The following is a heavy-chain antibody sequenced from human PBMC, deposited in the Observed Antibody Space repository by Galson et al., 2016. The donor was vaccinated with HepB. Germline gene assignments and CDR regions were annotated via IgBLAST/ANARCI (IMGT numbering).Heavy chain of an antibody. CDR2: IQFDGSKK. CDR1: GFTFSSYG. V-gene: IGHV3-33*01. D-gene: IGHD3-16*02. Sequence: SLRLSCAGSGFTFSSYGMHWVRQAPGKGLEWVAAIQFDGSKKYYGDSVKGRFTISRDDSKNTVYLQMRSLRAEDTAIYFCARDLSYGSNWFDPRGQGTLVTVSS. CDR3: ARDLSYGSNWFDP. J-gene: IGHJ5*02.